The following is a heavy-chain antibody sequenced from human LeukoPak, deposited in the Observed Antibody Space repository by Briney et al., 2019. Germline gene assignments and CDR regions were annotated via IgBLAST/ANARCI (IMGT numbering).Heavy chain of an antibody. CDR3: ARLSSPGWLQFKTHYYYGMDV. Sequence: PGESLKISCKGSGYSFTSYWIGWVRQMPGKGLEWMGIIYPGDSDTRYSPSFQGQVTISADKSISTAYLQWSSLKASDTAMYYCARLSSPGWLQFKTHYYYGMDVWGQGTTVTVSS. V-gene: IGHV5-51*01. D-gene: IGHD5-24*01. CDR1: GYSFTSYW. CDR2: IYPGDSDT. J-gene: IGHJ6*02.